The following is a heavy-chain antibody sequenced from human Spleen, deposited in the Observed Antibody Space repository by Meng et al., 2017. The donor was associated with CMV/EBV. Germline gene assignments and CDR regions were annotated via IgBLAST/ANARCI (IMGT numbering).Heavy chain of an antibody. CDR2: IKQDGGEE. D-gene: IGHD6-6*01. J-gene: IGHJ4*02. CDR1: GFTFNNYW. Sequence: GESLKISCVASGFTFNNYWMSWVRQAPGKGLEWVANIKQDGGEEHYVAALKGRFTISRDNARNLVSLQMSSLRVDDTAVYYCARIGYSSSSFDYWGQGTLVNVSS. CDR3: ARIGYSSSSFDY. V-gene: IGHV3-7*01.